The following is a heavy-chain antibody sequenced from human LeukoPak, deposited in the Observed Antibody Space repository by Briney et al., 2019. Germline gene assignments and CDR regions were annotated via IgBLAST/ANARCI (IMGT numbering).Heavy chain of an antibody. CDR1: GGSFSGYY. Sequence: PSETLSLTCAVYGGSFSGYYWSWIRQPPGKGLEWIGEINHSGSTNYNPSLKSRVTISVDTSKKQFSLKLSSVTAADTAVYYCAGRTGGFDYWGQGTLVTVSS. J-gene: IGHJ4*02. D-gene: IGHD2-8*02. V-gene: IGHV4-34*01. CDR2: INHSGST. CDR3: AGRTGGFDY.